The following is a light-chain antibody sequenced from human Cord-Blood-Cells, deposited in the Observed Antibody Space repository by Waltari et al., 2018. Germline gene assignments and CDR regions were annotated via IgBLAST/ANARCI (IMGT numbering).Light chain of an antibody. CDR1: SIDVGGYNY. CDR2: DVS. Sequence: QSALTQPASVSGSPGQSITISCTGTSIDVGGYNYVSWYQQHPGKAPKLMIYDVSKRPSGVSNRCSGSKSGNTASLTISGLQAEDEADYYCSSYTSSSVWVFGGGTKLTVL. J-gene: IGLJ3*02. V-gene: IGLV2-14*01. CDR3: SSYTSSSVWV.